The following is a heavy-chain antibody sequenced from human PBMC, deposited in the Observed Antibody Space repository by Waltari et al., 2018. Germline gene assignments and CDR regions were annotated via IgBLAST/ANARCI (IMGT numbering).Heavy chain of an antibody. CDR3: AKDRYYYDSSGYYYDY. CDR2: ISGSGGST. J-gene: IGHJ4*02. CDR1: GFTFSRYA. Sequence: EVQLLESGGGLVQPGGSLRLSCAASGFTFSRYAMSWVRQAPGKGLEWVSAISGSGGSTYYADSVKGRFTISRDNSKNTLYLQMNSLRAEDTAVYYCAKDRYYYDSSGYYYDYWGQGTLVTVSS. V-gene: IGHV3-23*01. D-gene: IGHD3-22*01.